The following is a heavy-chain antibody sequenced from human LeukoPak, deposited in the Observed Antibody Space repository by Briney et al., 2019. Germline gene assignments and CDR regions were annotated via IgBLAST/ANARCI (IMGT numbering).Heavy chain of an antibody. D-gene: IGHD5-18*01. CDR3: ARTWIQLWFPDY. V-gene: IGHV3-30*04. CDR2: ISYDGSNK. Sequence: GRSLRLSCAASGFTFSSYAMHRVRQAPGKGLEWVAVISYDGSNKYYADSVKGRFTISRDNSKNTLYLQMNSLRAEDTAVYYCARTWIQLWFPDYWGQGTLVTVSS. CDR1: GFTFSSYA. J-gene: IGHJ4*02.